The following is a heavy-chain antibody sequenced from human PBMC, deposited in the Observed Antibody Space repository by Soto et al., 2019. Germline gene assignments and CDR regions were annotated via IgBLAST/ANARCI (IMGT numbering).Heavy chain of an antibody. CDR1: GVSISSYY. V-gene: IGHV4-59*08. CDR2: IYYSGST. D-gene: IGHD2-15*01. J-gene: IGHJ3*02. CDR3: AVARPTYCSGGSCYYNAFDI. Sequence: SETLSLTCTVSGVSISSYYWSWIRQPPGKGLEWIGYIYYSGSTNYNPSLKSRVTISVDTSKNQFSLKLSSVTAADTAVYYCAVARPTYCSGGSCYYNAFDIWGQGTMVTVSS.